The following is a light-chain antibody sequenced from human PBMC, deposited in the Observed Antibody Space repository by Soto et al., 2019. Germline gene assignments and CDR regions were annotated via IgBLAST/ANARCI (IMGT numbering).Light chain of an antibody. CDR3: HQYNSFSNT. CDR1: QSISNW. CDR2: KAS. J-gene: IGKJ2*01. V-gene: IGKV1-5*03. Sequence: DIQMTQSPSTLSASVGDRVIITCRASQSISNWLAWYQQKPGKAPKLLIYKASSLESGVPSRFSGSGSGTEFTLTISSLQPDDFATYYCHQYNSFSNTFGQGSKVEIK.